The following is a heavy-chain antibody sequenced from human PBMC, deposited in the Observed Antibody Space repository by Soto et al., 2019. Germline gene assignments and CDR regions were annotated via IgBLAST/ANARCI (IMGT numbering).Heavy chain of an antibody. CDR3: ARVAIFGVVIKTRYYYYGMDV. D-gene: IGHD3-3*01. Sequence: GASVKVSCKASGYTFTSYGISWVRQAPGQGLEWIGWISAYNGNTNYAQKLQGRVTMTTDTSTSTAYMELRSLRSDDTAVYYCARVAIFGVVIKTRYYYYGMDVWGQGTTVTVSS. V-gene: IGHV1-18*01. J-gene: IGHJ6*02. CDR2: ISAYNGNT. CDR1: GYTFTSYG.